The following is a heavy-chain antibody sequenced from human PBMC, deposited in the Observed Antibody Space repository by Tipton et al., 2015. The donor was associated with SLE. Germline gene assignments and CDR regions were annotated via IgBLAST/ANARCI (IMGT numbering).Heavy chain of an antibody. Sequence: LRLSCTVSGGSINNKDYFWGWIRQPPGKGLEWIGTANYRTTHYNPSLRSRVGISLDTSRDQLSLKVTSVAAADTAIYYCARHDPHNWNYWFYFDHWGQGTLVTVST. J-gene: IGHJ4*02. CDR3: ARHDPHNWNYWFYFDH. V-gene: IGHV4-39*01. D-gene: IGHD1-7*01. CDR1: GGSINNKDYF. CDR2: ANYRTT.